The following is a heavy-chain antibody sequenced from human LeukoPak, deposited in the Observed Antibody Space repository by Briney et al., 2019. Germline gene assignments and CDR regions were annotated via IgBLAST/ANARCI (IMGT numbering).Heavy chain of an antibody. J-gene: IGHJ4*02. CDR3: ARDQGSLSVSWYTGY. CDR1: GYTFTGYY. D-gene: IGHD6-13*01. V-gene: IGHV1-2*06. CDR2: INPDSGDT. Sequence: ASVRVSCKASGYTFTGYYVHWVRQAPGHGLEWMGRINPDSGDTEYAQKFQGRVTLTRETSITTAYMDLSSLRYDDTAIYFCARDQGSLSVSWYTGYWGQGTLVTVSS.